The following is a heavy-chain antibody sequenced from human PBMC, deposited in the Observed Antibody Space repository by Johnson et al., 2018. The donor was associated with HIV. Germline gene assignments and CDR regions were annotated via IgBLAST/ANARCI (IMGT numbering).Heavy chain of an antibody. CDR2: IKSKTDGGTT. J-gene: IGHJ3*02. Sequence: VQLVESGGGVVQPGRSLRLSCAASGFTFSSYAMHWVRQAPGKGLEWVGRIKSKTDGGTTDYAAPVKGRFTISSDDSKNTLYLQMNSMKTEDTAVYYCTTDQAGDYVWGSYRYALDMWGQGTMVTVSS. V-gene: IGHV3-15*01. D-gene: IGHD3-16*02. CDR3: TTDQAGDYVWGSYRYALDM. CDR1: GFTFSSYA.